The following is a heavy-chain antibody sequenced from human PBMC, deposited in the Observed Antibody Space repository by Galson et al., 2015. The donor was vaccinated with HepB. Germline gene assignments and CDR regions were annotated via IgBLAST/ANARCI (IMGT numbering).Heavy chain of an antibody. V-gene: IGHV3-23*01. CDR2: IGGRGGST. D-gene: IGHD2-15*01. CDR1: GFTFSSHA. Sequence: SLRLSCAGSGFTFSSHALPCVRQAPGKGLEWVSGIGGRGGSTYYADSVKGRLTISRDNSKNTVYLEMKPLRVEDTAVDYCAKMPGFVVAAPDSWGQGTLVTASS. CDR3: AKMPGFVVAAPDS. J-gene: IGHJ4*02.